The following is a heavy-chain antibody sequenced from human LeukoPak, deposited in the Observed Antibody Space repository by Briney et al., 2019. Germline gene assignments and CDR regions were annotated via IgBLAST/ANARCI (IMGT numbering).Heavy chain of an antibody. CDR1: GFTVRDDA. J-gene: IGHJ4*02. CDR2: SIGGST. D-gene: IGHD5-24*01. V-gene: IGHV3-23*01. Sequence: GCLRLSCAASGFTVRDDAMNWVRQGTGKGLEWVSASIGGSTYYADSVKGQFTISRDNSKDTRYLQMNSLRVEDTAVYYCARDVESREGSCDYWGQGTLVTVSS. CDR3: ARDVESREGSCDY.